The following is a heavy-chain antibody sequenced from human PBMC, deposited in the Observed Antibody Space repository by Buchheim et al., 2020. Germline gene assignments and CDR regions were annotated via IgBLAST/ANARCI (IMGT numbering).Heavy chain of an antibody. CDR1: GFTFSSYA. J-gene: IGHJ4*02. CDR3: AKSTRSQCSTSSLNY. V-gene: IGHV3-23*01. Sequence: EVQLLESGGGLVQPGGSLRLSCAASGFTFSSYAMTWVRQAPGKGLEWVSGISAGAFSTFYADSVKGRFTISRDNSKNTLYLQMNSLRAEDTAAYYCAKSTRSQCSTSSLNYWGQGTL. CDR2: ISAGAFST. D-gene: IGHD6-6*01.